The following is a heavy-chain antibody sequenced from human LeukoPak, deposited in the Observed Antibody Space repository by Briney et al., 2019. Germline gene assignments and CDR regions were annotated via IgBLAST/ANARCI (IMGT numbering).Heavy chain of an antibody. V-gene: IGHV4-34*01. CDR1: GGSFTGYY. D-gene: IGHD4-11*01. Sequence: SETLSLTCAGCGGSFTGYYWPWIRQPPGKGLEWVGEINHSGDTKYNPSLQSRGTIPVDPSKNQFFLKLRSVTAADSAVYYCAIWATTGISYFDYWGQGTPVSASS. J-gene: IGHJ4*02. CDR3: AIWATTGISYFDY. CDR2: INHSGDT.